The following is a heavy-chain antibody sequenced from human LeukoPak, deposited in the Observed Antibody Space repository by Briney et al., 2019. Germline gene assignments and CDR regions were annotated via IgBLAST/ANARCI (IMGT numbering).Heavy chain of an antibody. CDR1: GFTFSSYG. CDR3: ARDESCSSTSCYQVY. Sequence: PGGSLRLSCAASGFTFSSYGMHWVRQAPGKGLEWVAVIWYDGSNKYYADSVKGRFTIPRDNSKNTPYLQMNSLRAEDTAVYYCARDESCSSTSCYQVYWGQGTLVTVSS. V-gene: IGHV3-33*01. J-gene: IGHJ4*02. CDR2: IWYDGSNK. D-gene: IGHD2-2*01.